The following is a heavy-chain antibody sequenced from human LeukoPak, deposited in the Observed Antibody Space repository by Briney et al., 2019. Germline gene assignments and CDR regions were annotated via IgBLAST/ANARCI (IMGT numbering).Heavy chain of an antibody. J-gene: IGHJ4*02. CDR2: IFHCGHN. CDR1: GGSISSGGYS. CDR3: ASYGDTGFDYDD. V-gene: IGHV4-30-2*01. D-gene: IGHD3-9*01. Sequence: LSLTCVVSGGSISSGGYSWSWPRHPPGEGLEWIGYIFHCGHNYYIPSLNGRITISEDRSKNQFSLKISSQTDAGEAGYVCASYGDTGFDYDDWGQGTMVTVSS.